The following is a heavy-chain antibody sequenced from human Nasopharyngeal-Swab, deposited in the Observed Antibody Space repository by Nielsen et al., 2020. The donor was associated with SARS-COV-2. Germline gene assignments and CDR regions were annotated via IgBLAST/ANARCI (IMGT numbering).Heavy chain of an antibody. V-gene: IGHV3-23*01. CDR1: GFSFSTYA. J-gene: IGHJ4*02. CDR2: ISGSGGDT. CDR3: AKDGSSSPTY. Sequence: GGSLRLSCAASGFSFSTYAMSWVRQAPGKGLEWVSAISGSGGDTYYADSVKGRFTISRGNSKNTLYLRMNSLRAEDTAVYYCAKDGSSSPTYWGQGTLVTVSS. D-gene: IGHD6-13*01.